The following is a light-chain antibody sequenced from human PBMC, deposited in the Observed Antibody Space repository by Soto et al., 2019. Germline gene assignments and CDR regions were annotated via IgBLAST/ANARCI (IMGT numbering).Light chain of an antibody. J-gene: IGLJ3*02. CDR2: EGS. CDR1: SSDVGSYNL. V-gene: IGLV2-23*01. Sequence: QSTLTQPASVSVSPGQSITISCTGTSSDVGSYNLVSWYQQHPGKAPKLMIYEGSKRPSGVSNRFSGSKSGNTASLTISGRQAEDEADYYCCSYAGSRVFGGGTKLTVL. CDR3: CSYAGSRV.